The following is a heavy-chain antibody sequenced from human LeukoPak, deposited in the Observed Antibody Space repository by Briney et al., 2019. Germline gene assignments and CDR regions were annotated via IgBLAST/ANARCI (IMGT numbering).Heavy chain of an antibody. V-gene: IGHV4-39*01. CDR3: ARRYSSSWYDYGYYYYGMDV. CDR2: IYYGQTI. CDR1: AASISSSSHH. D-gene: IGHD6-13*01. J-gene: IGHJ6*02. Sequence: SETLSLTCTISAASISSSSHHWGWIRQSPGKGLEWIGSIYYGQTIYYNPSLNSRVTISVVTSKDQFTLQLNSVTAADTAVYYCARRYSSSWYDYGYYYYGMDVWGQGTTVTVSS.